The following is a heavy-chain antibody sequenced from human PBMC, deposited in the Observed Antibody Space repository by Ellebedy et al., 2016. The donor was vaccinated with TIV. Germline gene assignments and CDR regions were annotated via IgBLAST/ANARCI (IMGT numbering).Heavy chain of an antibody. D-gene: IGHD1-26*01. CDR3: ARDSGPSGSPNAFDV. CDR1: GFTFSSDA. CDR2: ISYDGSNK. V-gene: IGHV3-30-3*01. Sequence: GGSLRLSCAASGFTFSSDAMHWVRQAPGKGLEWVAVISYDGSNKYYADSVKGRFTISRDNSKNTLYLQMNSLRVEDTAVYYCARDSGPSGSPNAFDVWGQGTLVTVSS. J-gene: IGHJ3*01.